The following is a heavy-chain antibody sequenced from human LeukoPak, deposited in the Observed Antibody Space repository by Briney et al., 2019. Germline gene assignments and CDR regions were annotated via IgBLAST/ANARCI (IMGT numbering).Heavy chain of an antibody. CDR1: GGSISSSSYY. D-gene: IGHD4-17*01. V-gene: IGHV4-39*07. CDR2: IYYSGST. Sequence: SETLSLTCTVSGGSISSSSYYWGWIRQPPGKGLEWIGSIYYSGSTYYNPSLKSRVTISVDTSKNQFSLKLSSVTAADTAVYYCARFRNDYGDYGWFDPWGQGTLVTVSS. CDR3: ARFRNDYGDYGWFDP. J-gene: IGHJ5*02.